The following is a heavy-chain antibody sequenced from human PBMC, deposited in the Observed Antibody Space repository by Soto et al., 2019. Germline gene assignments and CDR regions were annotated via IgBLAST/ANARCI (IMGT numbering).Heavy chain of an antibody. J-gene: IGHJ4*02. V-gene: IGHV4-59*01. CDR3: ARGSFPDTFDY. CDR1: GGSISSYY. Sequence: QVQLQESGPGLVKPSETLSLTCTVSGGSISSYYWSWIRQPPGKGLEWLGYIYYSGSTNNNPSLKSRVTISVDTSKNQFSLRLSSLTAADTAVYYCARGSFPDTFDYWGQGTLVTVSS. D-gene: IGHD1-26*01. CDR2: IYYSGST.